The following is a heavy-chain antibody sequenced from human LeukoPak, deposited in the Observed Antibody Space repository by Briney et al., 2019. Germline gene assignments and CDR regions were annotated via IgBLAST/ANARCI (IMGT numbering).Heavy chain of an antibody. CDR3: ARRRGQSSGPSYYYFYMDV. CDR1: GGSISTSY. J-gene: IGHJ6*03. Sequence: SETLSLTCSVSGGSISTSYLSWIRQPPGKGLEWIGYIHYNGNTNYNPSLKSRVTASVDTSKNQFSLRLSSVTAADTAVYFCARRRGQSSGPSYYYFYMDVWGKGTTVTVSS. D-gene: IGHD2-8*02. CDR2: IHYNGNT. V-gene: IGHV4-59*01.